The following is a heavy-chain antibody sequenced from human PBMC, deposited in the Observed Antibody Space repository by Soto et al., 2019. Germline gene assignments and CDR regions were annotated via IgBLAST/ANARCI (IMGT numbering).Heavy chain of an antibody. D-gene: IGHD2-15*01. CDR2: ISSSGSTI. V-gene: IGHV3-11*01. CDR1: GFTFSDYY. CDR3: ARLYCSGGSCYRAYFDY. J-gene: IGHJ4*02. Sequence: AGGSLRLSCAASGFTFSDYYMSWIRQAPGKGLEWVSYISSSGSTIYYADSVKGRFTISRDNAKNSLYLQMNSLRAEDTAMYYCARLYCSGGSCYRAYFDYWGQGTLVTVSS.